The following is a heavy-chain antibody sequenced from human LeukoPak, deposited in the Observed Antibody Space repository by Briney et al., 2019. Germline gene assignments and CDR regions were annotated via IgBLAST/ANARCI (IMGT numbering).Heavy chain of an antibody. CDR2: TYYSGST. D-gene: IGHD4-11*01. Sequence: SQTLSLTCTVSGGSIKSGDYSWNWIRQHPGKGLEWIGYTYYSGSTYYNPSLTSRVTMSVDTSKNQFSLKLSSVTAADTAIYCCARDHTETSSLNFRNYYYYGMDIWGQGTTVIVSS. J-gene: IGHJ6*02. CDR3: ARDHTETSSLNFRNYYYYGMDI. CDR1: GGSIKSGDYS. V-gene: IGHV4-31*03.